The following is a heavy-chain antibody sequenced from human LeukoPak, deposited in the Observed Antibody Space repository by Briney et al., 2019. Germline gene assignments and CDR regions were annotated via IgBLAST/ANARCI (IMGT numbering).Heavy chain of an antibody. D-gene: IGHD5-12*01. Sequence: PSETLSLTCTVSGYSISSGYYWGWIRQPPGRGLEWIGSIHHTGNTYYNPSLKSRVTISVDTSKNQFSLKLTSVTAADTAVYYCARGGGLVIVATLLDYWGQGTLVTVSS. CDR1: GYSISSGYY. CDR3: ARGGGLVIVATLLDY. V-gene: IGHV4-38-2*02. J-gene: IGHJ4*02. CDR2: IHHTGNT.